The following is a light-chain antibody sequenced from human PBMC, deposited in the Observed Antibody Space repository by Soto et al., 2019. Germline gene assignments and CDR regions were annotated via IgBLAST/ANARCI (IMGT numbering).Light chain of an antibody. J-gene: IGKJ4*01. CDR2: DAS. V-gene: IGKV1-13*02. Sequence: AIQLTQSPSSLSAAVGDRVTITCRTSHSISSALAWYQQKPGKDPKLQSYDASSLESGVPSRFSGSGSGTDVTLTISSLQPEEFATYYWHHFNRYTLPITIGGGTKVEIK. CDR3: HHFNRYTLPIT. CDR1: HSISSA.